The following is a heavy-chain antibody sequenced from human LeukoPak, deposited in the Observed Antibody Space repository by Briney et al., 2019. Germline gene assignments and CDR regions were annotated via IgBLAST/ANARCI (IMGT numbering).Heavy chain of an antibody. CDR3: ARQFDTVTSYGAWFDP. Sequence: ASVKVSCKTSGYTFTGYYMHWVRQAPGQGLEWMGWINPNSGGTNYAQKFQGQVTISADKSISTAYLQWSSLKASDTAIYYCARQFDTVTSYGAWFDPWGQGTLVTVSS. V-gene: IGHV1-2*02. CDR1: GYTFTGYY. D-gene: IGHD4-17*01. CDR2: INPNSGGT. J-gene: IGHJ5*02.